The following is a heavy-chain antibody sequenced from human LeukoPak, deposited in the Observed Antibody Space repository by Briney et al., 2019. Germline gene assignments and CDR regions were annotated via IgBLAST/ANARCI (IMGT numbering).Heavy chain of an antibody. Sequence: SVKVSCKASGGTFSSYAISWVRQAPGQGVEWMGRIIPILGIANYAQKFQGRVTITADKSTSTAYMELSSLRSEDTAVYYCARGSVATKHNWFDPWGQGTLVTVSS. J-gene: IGHJ5*02. CDR3: ARGSVATKHNWFDP. CDR1: GGTFSSYA. CDR2: IIPILGIA. D-gene: IGHD5-12*01. V-gene: IGHV1-69*04.